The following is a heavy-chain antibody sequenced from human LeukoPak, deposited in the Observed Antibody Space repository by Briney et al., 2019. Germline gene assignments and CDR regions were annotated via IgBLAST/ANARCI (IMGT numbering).Heavy chain of an antibody. D-gene: IGHD3-3*01. J-gene: IGHJ4*02. Sequence: GGSLRLSCAASGFTFSNYAMNWARQAPGKGLEWFSSISGSGGSTYFAGSVKGRFTISRDNYKNPTYMKINSLSVDDTAVYYCAKGGQNYDFWRFDYWGQGSLVTVSS. V-gene: IGHV3-23*01. CDR2: ISGSGGST. CDR1: GFTFSNYA. CDR3: AKGGQNYDFWRFDY.